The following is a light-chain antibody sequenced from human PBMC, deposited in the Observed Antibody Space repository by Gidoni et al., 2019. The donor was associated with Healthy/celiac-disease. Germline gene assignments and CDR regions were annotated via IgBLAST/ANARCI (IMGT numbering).Light chain of an antibody. CDR1: SSDIGSNY. J-gene: IGLJ3*02. Sequence: QSVLTQPPSASGTPAQRVTISCSGSSSDIGSNYVYWYQQLPGTAPKLPIYRNNQRPSGVPDRFSGSKSGTSAALAISGLRSEDEADYYCAAWDDSLSGSWVFGGGTKLTVL. V-gene: IGLV1-47*01. CDR2: RNN. CDR3: AAWDDSLSGSWV.